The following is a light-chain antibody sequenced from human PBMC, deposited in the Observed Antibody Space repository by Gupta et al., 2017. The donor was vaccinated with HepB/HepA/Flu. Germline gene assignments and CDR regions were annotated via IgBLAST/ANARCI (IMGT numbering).Light chain of an antibody. CDR3: SSYTSSSTLAWV. V-gene: IGLV2-14*03. CDR1: SSDVGVYHY. Sequence: QSALTQPASVSGSPGPSLTISCTGTSSDVGVYHYVSWYHRHPGKPPKLMIYDVSNRPSGVSNRFSGSKSGNTASLTISGLQAEDEADYYCSSYTSSSTLAWVFGGGTKLTVL. CDR2: DVS. J-gene: IGLJ3*02.